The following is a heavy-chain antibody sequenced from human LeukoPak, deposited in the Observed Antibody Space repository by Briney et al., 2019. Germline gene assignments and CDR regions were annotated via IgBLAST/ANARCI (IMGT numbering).Heavy chain of an antibody. V-gene: IGHV3-23*01. Sequence: GGSLRLSCAASGFTFSNFAMTWVRQAPGKGLEWVSAISRSGGSTYYADSVKGRFTISRDNSKNTLYLRMSSLRAEDTAVYYCAKDLGIVGATGAYWGQGTLVTVSS. CDR2: ISRSGGST. CDR3: AKDLGIVGATGAY. J-gene: IGHJ4*02. D-gene: IGHD1-26*01. CDR1: GFTFSNFA.